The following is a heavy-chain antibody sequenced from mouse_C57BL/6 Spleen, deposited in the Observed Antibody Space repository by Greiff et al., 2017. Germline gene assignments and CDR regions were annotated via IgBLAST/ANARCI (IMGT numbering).Heavy chain of an antibody. V-gene: IGHV1-53*01. Sequence: QVQLQQSGPELVKPGASVKLSCKASGYTFTSYWMHWVKRRGGGGLGWIGNINPSNGGTNYNEKFKSKATLTVDKSSSTAYMQLSILTSEDSAVDYCARKEGYYEGWFAYWGQGTLVTVSA. D-gene: IGHD2-3*01. CDR3: ARKEGYYEGWFAY. CDR1: GYTFTSYW. J-gene: IGHJ3*01. CDR2: INPSNGGT.